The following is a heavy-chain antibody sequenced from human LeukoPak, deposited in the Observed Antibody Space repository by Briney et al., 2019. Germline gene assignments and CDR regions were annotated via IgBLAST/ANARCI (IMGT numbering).Heavy chain of an antibody. J-gene: IGHJ5*02. CDR3: ARLPTYYYMFDP. CDR1: GGSFSGYY. CDR2: INHSGST. V-gene: IGHV4-34*01. D-gene: IGHD3-10*01. Sequence: SETLSLTCAVYGGSFSGYYWSWIRQPPGKGLEWIGEINHSGSTNYNPSLKSRVTISVDTSKNQFSLKLSSVTAADTAVYYCARLPTYYYMFDPWGPGTLVTVSS.